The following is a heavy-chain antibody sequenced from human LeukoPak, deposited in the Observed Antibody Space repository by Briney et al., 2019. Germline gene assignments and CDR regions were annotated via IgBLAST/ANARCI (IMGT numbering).Heavy chain of an antibody. CDR2: ISYDGSNK. D-gene: IGHD2-2*01. V-gene: IGHV3-30-3*01. CDR1: GFTFSDYY. J-gene: IGHJ4*02. Sequence: GGSLRLSCAASGFTFSDYYMSWIRQAPGKGLEWVAVISYDGSNKYYADSVKGRFTISRDNSKNTLYLQMNSLRAEDTAVYYCARDRSSNEYYFDYWGQGTLVTVSS. CDR3: ARDRSSNEYYFDY.